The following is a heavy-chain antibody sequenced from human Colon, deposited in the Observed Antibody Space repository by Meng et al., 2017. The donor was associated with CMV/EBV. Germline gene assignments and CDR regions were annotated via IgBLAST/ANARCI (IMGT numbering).Heavy chain of an antibody. CDR3: VKTGTAWEFDF. D-gene: IGHD1-26*01. CDR1: GFAFSYYG. J-gene: IGHJ4*02. V-gene: IGHV3-30*02. Sequence: GGLGGGVVPSWGSQRLFLYASGFAFSYYGKHWVRQGPGKGLGWVSIIWIDGSSKDYSDPVHGRCIISSVNSMNRLFLQVNSPGSDATAVYYCVKTGTAWEFDFWGQGTLVTVSS. CDR2: IWIDGSSK.